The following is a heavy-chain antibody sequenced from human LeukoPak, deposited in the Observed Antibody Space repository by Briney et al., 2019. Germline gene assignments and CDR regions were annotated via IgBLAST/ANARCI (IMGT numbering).Heavy chain of an antibody. V-gene: IGHV1-2*02. D-gene: IGHD1-7*01. Sequence: ASVKVPCKASGYTFTDYYVHWVRQAPGQGLEWMGWINPNSADTSYAQKFRGRVIMTRDTSINTAYVVLSGLKSDDTAVYYCARPLTGTSWYYFDYWGQGTLVTVSS. J-gene: IGHJ4*02. CDR2: INPNSADT. CDR3: ARPLTGTSWYYFDY. CDR1: GYTFTDYY.